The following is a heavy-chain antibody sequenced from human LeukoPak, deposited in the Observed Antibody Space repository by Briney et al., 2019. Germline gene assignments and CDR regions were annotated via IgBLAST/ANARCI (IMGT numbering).Heavy chain of an antibody. CDR3: ARGRLGQGTNIKNNWFDP. CDR2: MNPNTGDT. D-gene: IGHD2-8*01. CDR1: GGTFSSYA. J-gene: IGHJ5*02. Sequence: ASVKVSCKASGGTFSSYAISWVRQATGQGLEWMGWMNPNTGDTASAQKFQARLTITRSTSISTAYMDLSSLRSEDTAVYYCARGRLGQGTNIKNNWFDPWGQGTLVTVSS. V-gene: IGHV1-8*03.